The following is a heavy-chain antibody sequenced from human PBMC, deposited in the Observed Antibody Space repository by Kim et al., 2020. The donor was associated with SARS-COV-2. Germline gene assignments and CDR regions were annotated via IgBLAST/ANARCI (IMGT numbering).Heavy chain of an antibody. CDR2: IYYSGST. CDR1: GGSISSSSYY. V-gene: IGHV4-39*01. D-gene: IGHD3-3*01. Sequence: SETLSLTCTVSGGSISSSSYYWGWIRQPPRKGLEWIGSIYYSGSTYYNPSLKSRVTISVDTSKNQFSLKLSSVTAADTAVYYCARHKGNTIFGVVIIDAFDIWGQGTMVTVSS. CDR3: ARHKGNTIFGVVIIDAFDI. J-gene: IGHJ3*02.